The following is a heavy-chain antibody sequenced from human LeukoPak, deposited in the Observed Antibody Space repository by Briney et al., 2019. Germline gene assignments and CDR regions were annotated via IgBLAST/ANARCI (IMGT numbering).Heavy chain of an antibody. CDR3: ARAPVPNYDILTGFDP. CDR2: INPNSGGT. V-gene: IGHV1-2*04. Sequence: ASVKVSCKASGYTFTGYYMHWVRQAPGQGLEWMGWINPNSGGTNYAQKFQGWVTMTRDASISTAYMELSRLRSDDTAVYYCARAPVPNYDILTGFDPWGQGTLVTVSS. J-gene: IGHJ5*02. D-gene: IGHD3-9*01. CDR1: GYTFTGYY.